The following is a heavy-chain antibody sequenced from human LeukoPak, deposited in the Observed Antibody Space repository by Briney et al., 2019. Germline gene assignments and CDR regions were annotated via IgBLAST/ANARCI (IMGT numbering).Heavy chain of an antibody. Sequence: SETLSLTCAVYGGSFSGYYWSWIRQPPGKGLEWIGEINHSGSTNYNPSLKSRVTISVDTSKNQLSLKLSSVTAADTAVYYCARGRRIAAAGRWFDPWGQGTLVTVSS. CDR1: GGSFSGYY. J-gene: IGHJ5*02. D-gene: IGHD6-13*01. V-gene: IGHV4-34*01. CDR3: ARGRRIAAAGRWFDP. CDR2: INHSGST.